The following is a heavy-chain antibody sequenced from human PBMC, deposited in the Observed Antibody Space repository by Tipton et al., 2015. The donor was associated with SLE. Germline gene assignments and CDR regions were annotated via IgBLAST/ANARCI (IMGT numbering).Heavy chain of an antibody. CDR2: IIPILGIA. D-gene: IGHD6-6*01. J-gene: IGHJ6*03. CDR1: GYTFSSYG. V-gene: IGHV1-69*09. CDR3: ARVLYSSSSYYYYYYMDV. Sequence: QVQLVQSGAEVKKPGASVKVSCKASGYTFSSYGISWVRQAPGQGLEWMGTIIPILGIANYAQKFQVRVTITADKSTSTAYMELSSLRSEDTAVYYCARVLYSSSSYYYYYYMDVWGKGTTVTVSS.